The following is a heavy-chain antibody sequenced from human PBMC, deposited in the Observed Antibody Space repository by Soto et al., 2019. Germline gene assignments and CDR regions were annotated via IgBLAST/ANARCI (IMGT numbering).Heavy chain of an antibody. D-gene: IGHD2-8*01. J-gene: IGHJ4*02. CDR2: IKSKTDGGTT. CDR1: GFTFSNAW. CDR3: TTGYCTNGVCYIFDY. Sequence: LRLSCAASGFTFSNAWMSWVRQAPGKGLEWVGRIKSKTDGGTTDYAAPVKGRFTISRDDSKNTLYLQMNSLKTEDTAVYYCTTGYCTNGVCYIFDYWGQGTLVTVSS. V-gene: IGHV3-15*01.